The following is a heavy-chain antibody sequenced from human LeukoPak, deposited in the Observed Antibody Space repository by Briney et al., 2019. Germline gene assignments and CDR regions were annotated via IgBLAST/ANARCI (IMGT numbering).Heavy chain of an antibody. Sequence: PGRFLRLSCDASGFTFSSYTMHWVRQAPGKGLEWVAVISYDGNKKYYADSVKGRFTISRDNSKNTLYLQMNSLRPEDTAVYYCARDLPYYYDSSGYDYWGQGTLVTVSS. J-gene: IGHJ4*02. CDR1: GFTFSSYT. CDR2: ISYDGNKK. V-gene: IGHV3-30*01. CDR3: ARDLPYYYDSSGYDY. D-gene: IGHD3-22*01.